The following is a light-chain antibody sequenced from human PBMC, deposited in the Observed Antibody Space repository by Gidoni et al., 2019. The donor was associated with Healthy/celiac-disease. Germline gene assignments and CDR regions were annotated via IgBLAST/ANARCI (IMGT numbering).Light chain of an antibody. CDR2: DVS. J-gene: IGLJ2*01. Sequence: LTQPASVSGSPGQPITISCTGTSSDVGGYNYVSWYQQHPGKAPKLMIYDVSNRPSGVSNRFSGSKSGNTASLTISGLQAEDEADYYCSSYTSSSTPLVVFGGGTKLTVL. V-gene: IGLV2-14*01. CDR1: SSDVGGYNY. CDR3: SSYTSSSTPLVV.